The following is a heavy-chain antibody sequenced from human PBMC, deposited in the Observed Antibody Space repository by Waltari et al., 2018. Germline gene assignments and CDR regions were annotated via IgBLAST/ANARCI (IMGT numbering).Heavy chain of an antibody. CDR1: GGSISSYY. J-gene: IGHJ5*02. V-gene: IGHV4-4*09. Sequence: QVQLQESGPGLVKPSETLSLTCTVSGGSISSYYWRWIRQPPGKGLEWIGYIYTSGSTNYNPSLKSRVTISVDTSKNQFSLKLSSVTAADTAVYYCARDRYCSGGSCYWFDPWGQGTLVTVSS. D-gene: IGHD2-15*01. CDR2: IYTSGST. CDR3: ARDRYCSGGSCYWFDP.